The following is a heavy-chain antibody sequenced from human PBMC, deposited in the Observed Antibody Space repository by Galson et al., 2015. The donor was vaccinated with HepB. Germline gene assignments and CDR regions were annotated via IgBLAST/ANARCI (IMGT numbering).Heavy chain of an antibody. D-gene: IGHD5-18*01. V-gene: IGHV3-30*18. Sequence: SLRLSCAASGFTFTSYGMHWVRQAPGKGLEWVAGISYDGSYEYYVDSVKGRFTISRDNSKNTLYLQMNSLRAEDTAVYYCVKDEAGYSYGWGFDYWGQGTLVTVSS. CDR1: GFTFTSYG. CDR3: VKDEAGYSYGWGFDY. CDR2: ISYDGSYE. J-gene: IGHJ4*02.